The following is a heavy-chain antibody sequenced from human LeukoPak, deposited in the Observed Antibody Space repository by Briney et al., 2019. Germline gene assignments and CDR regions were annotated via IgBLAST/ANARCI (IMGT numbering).Heavy chain of an antibody. V-gene: IGHV3-23*01. Sequence: GGPLRLSCGACGVLYSRYAMSCVREAREGGGVGGWAISGSGGSIYCADSVKGRFTISRENPKNTLYLQMNSLRAEDTAVYYCAKEGQQWLVLFDYWGQGTLVPVSS. D-gene: IGHD6-19*01. CDR3: AKEGQQWLVLFDY. CDR2: ISGSGGSI. J-gene: IGHJ4*02. CDR1: GVLYSRYA.